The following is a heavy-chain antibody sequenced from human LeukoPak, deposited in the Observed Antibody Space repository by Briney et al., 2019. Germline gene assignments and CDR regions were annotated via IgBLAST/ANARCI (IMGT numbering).Heavy chain of an antibody. CDR3: ARVARYYDFWSGHNNWFDP. V-gene: IGHV4-4*07. Sequence: PSETLSLTCTVSGGSISSYYWSWIRQPAGKGLEWIGRIYTSGSANYNPSLKSRVTMSVDTSKNQFSLKLSSVTAADTAVYYCARVARYYDFWSGHNNWFDPWGQGTLVTVSS. CDR1: GGSISSYY. CDR2: IYTSGSA. D-gene: IGHD3-3*01. J-gene: IGHJ5*02.